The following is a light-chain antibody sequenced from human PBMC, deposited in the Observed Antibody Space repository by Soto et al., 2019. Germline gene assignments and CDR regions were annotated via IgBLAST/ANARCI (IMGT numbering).Light chain of an antibody. Sequence: DIQMTQSPSSLSASVGYRVTITCQASQDTSNYLNWYQQKPGKAPKLLIYDASNLETGVPSRFSGSGSGTDFNLTISSLQPEDIATYYCQQYDSLPRTFGQGTKVDI. CDR2: DAS. V-gene: IGKV1-33*01. CDR1: QDTSNY. J-gene: IGKJ1*01. CDR3: QQYDSLPRT.